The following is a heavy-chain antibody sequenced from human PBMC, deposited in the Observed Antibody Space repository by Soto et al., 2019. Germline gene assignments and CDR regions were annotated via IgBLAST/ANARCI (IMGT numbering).Heavy chain of an antibody. CDR3: ARRHSSSSAFDP. CDR1: GYGFTSYW. CDR2: IDPSDSYT. V-gene: IGHV5-10-1*01. D-gene: IGHD6-13*01. Sequence: GESLKISYKGSGYGFTSYWISWVRQMPGKGLEWMGRIDPSDSYTNYSPSFQGHVTISADKSISTAYLQWSSLKASDTAMYYCARRHSSSSAFDPWAQGTLVTVSS. J-gene: IGHJ5*02.